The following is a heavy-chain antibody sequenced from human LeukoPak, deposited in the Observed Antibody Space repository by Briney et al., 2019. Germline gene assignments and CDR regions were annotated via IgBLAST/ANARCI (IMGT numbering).Heavy chain of an antibody. CDR3: XKXTMXRGVIITPFDY. Sequence: PGGSLRLSCAASGFTFSSYAMSGVRQARGKGVEWVSAISGSGGSTYYADSVKGRFTISRDNAKNTLYLQMISLRPEDTAVYYXXKXTMXRGVIITPFDYWGQGTLVTVSP. CDR1: GFTFSSYA. V-gene: IGHV3-23*01. J-gene: IGHJ4*02. D-gene: IGHD3-10*01. CDR2: ISGSGGST.